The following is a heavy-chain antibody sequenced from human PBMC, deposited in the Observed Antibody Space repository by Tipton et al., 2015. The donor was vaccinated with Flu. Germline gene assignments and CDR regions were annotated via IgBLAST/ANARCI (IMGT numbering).Heavy chain of an antibody. V-gene: IGHV3-33*01. D-gene: IGHD3-22*01. J-gene: IGHJ6*02. CDR2: IWYDGSNK. CDR1: GFTFSSYG. CDR3: ARPYYYDSSGYYAYYYYYGMDV. Sequence: SLRLSCAASGFTFSSYGMHWVRQAPGKGLEWVAVIWYDGSNKYYADSVKGRFTISRDNSKNTLYLQMNSLRAEDTAVYYCARPYYYDSSGYYAYYYYYGMDVWGQGTTVTVSS.